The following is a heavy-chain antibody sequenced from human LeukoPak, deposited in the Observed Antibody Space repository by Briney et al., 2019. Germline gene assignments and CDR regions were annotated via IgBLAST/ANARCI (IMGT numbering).Heavy chain of an antibody. V-gene: IGHV5-51*01. D-gene: IGHD3-3*01. J-gene: IGHJ4*02. CDR1: GYSFTTYW. CDR3: ARLDTYFWGFDY. CDR2: IYPGDSDT. Sequence: GESLKISCQGSGYSFTTYWIGWVRQMPGKGLEWMGIIYPGDSDTRYSPSFQGQVTISADKSIGTAHLQWSSLKASDTAIYYCARLDTYFWGFDYWGQGTLVTVSS.